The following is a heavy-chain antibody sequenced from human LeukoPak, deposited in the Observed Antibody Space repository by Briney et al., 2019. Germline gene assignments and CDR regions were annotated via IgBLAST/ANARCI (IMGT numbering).Heavy chain of an antibody. CDR1: GYTVTSYY. J-gene: IGHJ3*02. D-gene: IGHD5-24*01. Sequence: GASVKVSCKASGYTVTSYYIHLVRQAAGQGFEWMAISNPGDGSTTNSQKFQGRVTMTRDTSTNTVYMELSGLRSEDKALYYCARIRDGCNDAYDIWGQGTMVTVSS. V-gene: IGHV1-46*01. CDR2: SNPGDGST. CDR3: ARIRDGCNDAYDI.